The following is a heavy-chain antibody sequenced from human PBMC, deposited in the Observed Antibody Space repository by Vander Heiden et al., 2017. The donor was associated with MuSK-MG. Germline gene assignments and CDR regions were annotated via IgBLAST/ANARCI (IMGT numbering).Heavy chain of an antibody. Sequence: QVQLQESGPGLVKPSQTLSLTCTVSGGSISSGSYYWSWIRQPAGKGLEWIGRIYTSGSTNYNPSLKSRVTMSVDTSKNQFSLKLSSVTAADTAVYYCAREELEYYDSSGYCRDYYMDVWGKGTTVTVSS. CDR2: IYTSGST. J-gene: IGHJ6*03. V-gene: IGHV4-61*02. CDR1: GGSISSGSYY. CDR3: AREELEYYDSSGYCRDYYMDV. D-gene: IGHD3-22*01.